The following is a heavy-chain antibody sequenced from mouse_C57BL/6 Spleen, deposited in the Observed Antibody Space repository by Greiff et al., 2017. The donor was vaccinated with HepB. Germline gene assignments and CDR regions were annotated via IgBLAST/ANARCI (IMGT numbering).Heavy chain of an antibody. CDR2: IYPGDGDT. Sequence: SGPELVKPGASVKISCKASGYAFSSSWMNWVKQRPGKGLEWIGRIYPGDGDTNYNGKFKGKATLTADKSSSTAYMQLSSLTSEDSAVYFCARRGMMGHYYAMDYWGQGTSVTVSS. V-gene: IGHV1-82*01. J-gene: IGHJ4*01. CDR3: ARRGMMGHYYAMDY. CDR1: GYAFSSSW. D-gene: IGHD2-3*01.